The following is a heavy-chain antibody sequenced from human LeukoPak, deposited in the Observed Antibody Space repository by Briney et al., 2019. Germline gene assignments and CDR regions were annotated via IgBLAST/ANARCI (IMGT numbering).Heavy chain of an antibody. CDR1: GFTFSDYY. CDR3: ARSTSSLSWDY. D-gene: IGHD2-2*01. Sequence: GGSLRLSCAASGFTFSDYYMSWIRQAPGKGLEWVSYISSSSYTNYADSVKGRFTISRDNAKNSLYLQFHSLRAEDTAVYYCARSTSSLSWDYWGQGTLVIVSS. V-gene: IGHV3-11*06. J-gene: IGHJ4*02. CDR2: ISSSSYT.